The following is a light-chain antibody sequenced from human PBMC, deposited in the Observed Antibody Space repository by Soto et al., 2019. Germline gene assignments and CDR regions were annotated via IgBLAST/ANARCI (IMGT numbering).Light chain of an antibody. CDR2: EVS. Sequence: QSVLTQPPSASGSPGQSVTISCTGTSSDVGGYNYVSWYQQHPGKAPKLMIYEVSKRPSGVPHRFSGSKSPNTASLTVSGLQAEDEADYYCSSYAGSNNYVFGTGTKGTLL. V-gene: IGLV2-8*01. J-gene: IGLJ1*01. CDR1: SSDVGGYNY. CDR3: SSYAGSNNYV.